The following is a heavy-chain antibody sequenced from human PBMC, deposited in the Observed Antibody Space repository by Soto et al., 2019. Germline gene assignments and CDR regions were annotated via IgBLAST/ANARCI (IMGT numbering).Heavy chain of an antibody. CDR3: ARLMGTSFDL. D-gene: IGHD2-8*01. V-gene: IGHV3-72*01. J-gene: IGHJ4*02. Sequence: EVQLVESGGGLVQPGGSLRLSCAASGFTFSDHYMDWVRQAPGKGLEWVGRARNKVSGYTTAYAASVEGRFAISRDDSKNSLYLQMCRLKVEDTAVYFRARLMGTSFDLWGQGTLVTVS. CDR2: ARNKVSGYTT. CDR1: GFTFSDHY.